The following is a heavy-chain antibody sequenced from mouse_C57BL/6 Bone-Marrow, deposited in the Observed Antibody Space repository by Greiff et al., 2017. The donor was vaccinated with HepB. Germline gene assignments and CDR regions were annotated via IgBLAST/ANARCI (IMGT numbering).Heavy chain of an antibody. D-gene: IGHD2-1*01. J-gene: IGHJ3*01. V-gene: IGHV5-4*03. CDR1: GFTFSSYA. CDR3: ASLYHRTY. CDR2: ISDGGSYT. Sequence: EVNVVESGGGLVKPGGSLKLSCAASGFTFSSYAMSWVRQTPEKRLEWVATISDGGSYTYYPDNVKGRFTISRDNAKNNLYLQMSHLKSEDTAMYYCASLYHRTYWGQGTLVTVSA.